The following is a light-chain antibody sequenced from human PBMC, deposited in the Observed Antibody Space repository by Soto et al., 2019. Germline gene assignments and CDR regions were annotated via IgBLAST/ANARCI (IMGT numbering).Light chain of an antibody. CDR3: QQYDSSPRT. CDR1: QGISKY. CDR2: AAS. J-gene: IGKJ1*01. Sequence: DMQRTQTQYSLSASVGDRVTITCRASQGISKYLAWYQHKPGKVPKLLIYAASTLQSGVPSRFSGSGSGRDFTLIISSLQPEDVAPYYCQQYDSSPRTFGQGTKVDIK. V-gene: IGKV1-27*01.